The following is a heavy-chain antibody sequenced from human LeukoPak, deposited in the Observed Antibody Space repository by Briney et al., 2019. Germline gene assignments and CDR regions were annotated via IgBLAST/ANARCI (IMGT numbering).Heavy chain of an antibody. J-gene: IGHJ4*02. D-gene: IGHD3-22*01. CDR1: GGTFSSYA. CDR3: ARAEVNYYDSSGYLADY. CDR2: IIPIFGTA. V-gene: IGHV1-69*13. Sequence: ASVKVSCKASGGTFSSYAISWVRQAPGQGLEWMGGIIPIFGTANYAQKFQGRVTITADESTSTAYMELSSLRSEDTAVYYCARAEVNYYDSSGYLADYWGQGTLVTVS.